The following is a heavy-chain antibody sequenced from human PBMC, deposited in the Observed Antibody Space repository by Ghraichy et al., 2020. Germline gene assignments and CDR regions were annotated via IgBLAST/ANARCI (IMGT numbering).Heavy chain of an antibody. J-gene: IGHJ4*02. D-gene: IGHD3-16*01. CDR3: AKGGPRYDYVWGSYCPFDY. V-gene: IGHV3-23*01. CDR1: GFTFSSYA. Sequence: GGSLRLSCAASGFTFSSYAMSCVRQAPGKGLEWVSAISGSGGSTYYADSVKGRFTISRDNSKNTLYLQMNSLRAEDTAVYYCAKGGPRYDYVWGSYCPFDYWGQGTLVTVSS. CDR2: ISGSGGST.